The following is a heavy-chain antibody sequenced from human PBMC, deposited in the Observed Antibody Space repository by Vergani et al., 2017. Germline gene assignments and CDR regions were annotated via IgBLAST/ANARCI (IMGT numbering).Heavy chain of an antibody. D-gene: IGHD6-19*01. CDR1: GLTGRRER. Sequence: VQLVESGGGLVKPGGALRREGEDEGLTGRRERRNWVRQAPGKGLEWGPSISSSSSYIYYADSVKGRFTISRDNAKNSLYLQMNSLRAEDTAVYYCARDRSYSSGWYYYYGMDVWGQGTTVTVSS. CDR2: ISSSSSYI. CDR3: ARDRSYSSGWYYYYGMDV. J-gene: IGHJ6*02. V-gene: IGHV3-21*01.